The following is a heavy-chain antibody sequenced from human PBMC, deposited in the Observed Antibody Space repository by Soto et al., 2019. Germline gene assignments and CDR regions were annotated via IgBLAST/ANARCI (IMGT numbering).Heavy chain of an antibody. J-gene: IGHJ4*02. CDR1: GFTFSSYA. D-gene: IGHD3-3*02. CDR2: ISGSGGST. Sequence: GGSLRLSCAASGFTFSSYAMSWVRQAPGKGLEWVSAISGSGGSTYYADSVKGRFTISRDNSKNTLYLQMNSLRAEDTAVYDCAKDQPIFGVVTLYPHFDYWGQGTLVTVSS. V-gene: IGHV3-23*01. CDR3: AKDQPIFGVVTLYPHFDY.